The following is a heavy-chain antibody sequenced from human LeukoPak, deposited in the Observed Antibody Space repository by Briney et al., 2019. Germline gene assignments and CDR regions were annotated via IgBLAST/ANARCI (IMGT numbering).Heavy chain of an antibody. D-gene: IGHD6-13*01. Sequence: GGSLRLSCAASGFTFSKFSMNWVRQAPGKGLEWISYFSSGSSTIHYADSVKGRFTISRDNAKNSPYLQMNSLRAEDTAVYYCARDSGNSWYYFDYWGQGTLVTVSS. CDR3: ARDSGNSWYYFDY. CDR2: FSSGSSTI. V-gene: IGHV3-48*01. J-gene: IGHJ4*02. CDR1: GFTFSKFS.